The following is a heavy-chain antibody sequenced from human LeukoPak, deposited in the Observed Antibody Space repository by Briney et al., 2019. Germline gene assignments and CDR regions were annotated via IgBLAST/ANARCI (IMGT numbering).Heavy chain of an antibody. CDR1: GFTFSNAW. Sequence: GGSLRLSCAASGFTFSNAWMSWVRQAPGKGLEWVGRIKSKTDGGSTDYAAHVKGRFTISRDDSKNTLYLQMNSLKTEDTAVYYCTTDVTIFGVVIDYWGQGTLVTVSS. CDR3: TTDVTIFGVVIDY. J-gene: IGHJ4*02. CDR2: IKSKTDGGST. V-gene: IGHV3-15*01. D-gene: IGHD3-3*01.